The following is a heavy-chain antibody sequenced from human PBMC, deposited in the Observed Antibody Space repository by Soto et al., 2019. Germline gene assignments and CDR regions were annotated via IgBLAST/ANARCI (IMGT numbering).Heavy chain of an antibody. V-gene: IGHV3-23*01. Sequence: GGSLRLSXAASGLTFSSYAMSGVRKAKGKGLEWVSIVSGSATSSYYADSVKGRFTISRDNSKSLLYLEMNSLRAEDTAVYYCTKDSSWYPGGAFDIWRQGTMVTVSS. CDR3: TKDSSWYPGGAFDI. D-gene: IGHD6-13*01. CDR2: VSGSATSS. CDR1: GLTFSSYA. J-gene: IGHJ3*02.